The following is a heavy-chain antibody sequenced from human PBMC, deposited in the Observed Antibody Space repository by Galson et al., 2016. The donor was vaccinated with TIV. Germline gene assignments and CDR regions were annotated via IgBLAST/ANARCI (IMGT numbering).Heavy chain of an antibody. CDR3: ARVNWARAFDY. CDR1: GYIFINYY. V-gene: IGHV1-2*02. J-gene: IGHJ4*02. D-gene: IGHD7-27*01. CDR2: FNPDSGAT. Sequence: SVKVSCKASGYIFINYYIHWVRQAPGQGLEWLGWFNPDSGATQYAQKFQGRVTMTRDTSISTAYMELGRLISDDTAVYYCARVNWARAFDYWGQGTLVTVSS.